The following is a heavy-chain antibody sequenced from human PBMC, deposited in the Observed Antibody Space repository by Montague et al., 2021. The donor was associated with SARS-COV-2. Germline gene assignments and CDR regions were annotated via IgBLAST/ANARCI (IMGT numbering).Heavy chain of an antibody. Sequence: SETLSLTCSVSGGSISDYYWNWIRQPPGKGLEWIGMIYHSGDSYYNPSLKSRVTISVDTSKNQFSLRLSDVSAADTALYYCARVPDPMRFHSDASEYYSYFDSWGQGALGTVSS. CDR2: IYHSGDS. V-gene: IGHV4-59*12. CDR3: ARVPDPMRFHSDASEYYSYFDS. CDR1: GGSISDYY. D-gene: IGHD2/OR15-2a*01. J-gene: IGHJ4*02.